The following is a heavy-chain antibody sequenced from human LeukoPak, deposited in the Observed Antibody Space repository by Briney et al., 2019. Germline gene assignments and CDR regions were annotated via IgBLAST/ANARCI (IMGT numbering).Heavy chain of an antibody. J-gene: IGHJ3*02. V-gene: IGHV4-61*02. CDR2: IYTSGST. Sequence: PSETLSLTCTVSGGSISSGSYYWSWIRQPAGKGLEWIGRIYTSGSTNYNPSLKSRVTISVDASKNQFSLKLSSVTAADTAVYYCARGLQWLANYDAFDIWGQGTMVTVSS. CDR3: ARGLQWLANYDAFDI. CDR1: GGSISSGSYY. D-gene: IGHD6-19*01.